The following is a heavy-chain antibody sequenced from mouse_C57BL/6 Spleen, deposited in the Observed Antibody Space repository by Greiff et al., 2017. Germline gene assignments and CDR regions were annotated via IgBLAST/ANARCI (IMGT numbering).Heavy chain of an antibody. CDR2: IYPGNSDT. J-gene: IGHJ4*01. Sequence: VQLKQSGTVLARPGASVKMSCKTSGYTFTSYWTHWVKQRPGQGLEWIGAIYPGNSDTSYNQKFKGKAKLTAVTSASTAYMELSSLTNDDSAVYYCTRQEDYYGSSSHYYAMDDWGQRASVTVSS. CDR1: GYTFTSYW. D-gene: IGHD1-1*01. CDR3: TRQEDYYGSSSHYYAMDD. V-gene: IGHV1-5*01.